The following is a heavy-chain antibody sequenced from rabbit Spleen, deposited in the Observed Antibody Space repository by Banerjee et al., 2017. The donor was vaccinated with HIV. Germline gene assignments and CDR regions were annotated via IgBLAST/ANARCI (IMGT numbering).Heavy chain of an antibody. CDR2: IYTSSGVT. J-gene: IGHJ4*01. CDR1: GFSFSSSDY. V-gene: IGHV1S40*01. CDR3: VREAGYGGYGDANL. Sequence: QSLEESGGDLVKPGASLTLTCTASGFSFSSSDYMCWVRQAPGKGLEWIACIYTSSGVTYYANWVNGRFTISSHNAQNTLYLQLNSLTAADTATYFCVREAGYGGYGDANLWGPGTLVTVS. D-gene: IGHD6-1*01.